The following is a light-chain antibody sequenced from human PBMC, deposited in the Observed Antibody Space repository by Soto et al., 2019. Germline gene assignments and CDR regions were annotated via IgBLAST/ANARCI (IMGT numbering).Light chain of an antibody. Sequence: ILMTQSPLSLPVTPGEPAPISCRSSQSLLHSNGYNYLDWYLQKPGQSPQLLIYLGSNRASGVPDRFSGSGSGTDFTLKISRVEAEDVGVYYCMQALQTPWTFGQGTKVDIK. CDR2: LGS. V-gene: IGKV2-28*01. CDR1: QSLLHSNGYNY. J-gene: IGKJ1*01. CDR3: MQALQTPWT.